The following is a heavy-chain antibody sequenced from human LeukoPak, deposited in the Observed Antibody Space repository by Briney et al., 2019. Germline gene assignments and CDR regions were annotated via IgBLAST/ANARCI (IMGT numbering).Heavy chain of an antibody. CDR1: GGSISSSSYY. D-gene: IGHD2-8*02. CDR2: IYYSGST. Sequence: PSETLSLTCTVSGGSISSSSYYWGWIRQPPGKGLEWIGSIYYSGSTYYNPSLKSRVTISVDTSKNQFSLQMNSVTPEDTAVYYCARVPGDYWYGMDVWGQGTTVTVSS. CDR3: ARVPGDYWYGMDV. J-gene: IGHJ6*02. V-gene: IGHV4-39*01.